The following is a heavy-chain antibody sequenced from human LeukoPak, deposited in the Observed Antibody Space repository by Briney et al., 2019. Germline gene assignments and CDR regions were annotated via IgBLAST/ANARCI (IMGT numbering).Heavy chain of an antibody. CDR2: IYYSGST. J-gene: IGHJ3*02. V-gene: IGHV4-59*01. CDR3: ARGTKKYSGYPPAFDI. CDR1: GGSISSYY. Sequence: PSETLSLTCTVSGGSISSYYWSWIRQPPGKGLEWIGYIYYSGSTNYNPSLKSRVTISVDTSKNQFSLKLSSVTAADTAVYYCARGTKKYSGYPPAFDIWGQGTMVTVSS. D-gene: IGHD5-12*01.